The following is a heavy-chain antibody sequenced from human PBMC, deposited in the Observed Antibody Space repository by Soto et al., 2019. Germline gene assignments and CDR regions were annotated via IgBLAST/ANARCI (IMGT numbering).Heavy chain of an antibody. V-gene: IGHV4-38-2*01. D-gene: IGHD1-26*01. CDR3: TRRGSSGTPVDY. CDR1: DYSISSGYY. Sequence: KASETLSLTCGVSDYSISSGYYWGWIRQPPGKGLEWIGNIYHSGSTHYNPALKSRVTISVDTSKNQFSLKLKSVTAADTAVYYCTRRGSSGTPVDYWGQGTLVTAPQ. CDR2: IYHSGST. J-gene: IGHJ4*02.